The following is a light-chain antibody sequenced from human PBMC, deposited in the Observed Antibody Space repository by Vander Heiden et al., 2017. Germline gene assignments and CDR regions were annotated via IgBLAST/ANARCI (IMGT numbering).Light chain of an antibody. J-gene: IGKJ1*01. CDR3: QQTYSPPRT. CDR1: ETIFNY. CDR2: ATS. V-gene: IGKV1-39*01. Sequence: IHMTQSPSSLSASLGARINITCRSSETIFNYINWYQQEPGRAPKLLIYATSNLQSGVPARFTGSGSGTDFTLTIGSLQREDFATYFCQQTYSPPRTFGQGTKVEI.